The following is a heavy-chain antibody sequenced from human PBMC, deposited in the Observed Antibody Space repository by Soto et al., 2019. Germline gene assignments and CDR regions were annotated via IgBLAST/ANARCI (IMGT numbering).Heavy chain of an antibody. V-gene: IGHV3-23*01. D-gene: IGHD3-3*01. CDR3: AKDQGYYDFWSGYYWAY. Sequence: GGSLRLSCAASGFTFSSYAMSWVRQAPGKGLEWVSAISGSGGSTYYADSVKGRFTISRDNSKNTLYLQMNSLRAEDTAVYYCAKDQGYYDFWSGYYWAYWGQGTLVTVSS. J-gene: IGHJ4*02. CDR2: ISGSGGST. CDR1: GFTFSSYA.